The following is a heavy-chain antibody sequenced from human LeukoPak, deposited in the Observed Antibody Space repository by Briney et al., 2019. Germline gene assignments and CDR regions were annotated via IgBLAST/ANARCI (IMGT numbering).Heavy chain of an antibody. Sequence: ASVTVSCKASGYTFTSYGISWVRQAPGQGLEWMGWSSAYNGNTNYAQKLQGRVTMTTDTSTSTAYMELRSLRSDDTAVYYCARDPTIVVVPAAIPSWFDPWGQGTLVTVSS. V-gene: IGHV1-18*01. CDR2: SSAYNGNT. CDR1: GYTFTSYG. CDR3: ARDPTIVVVPAAIPSWFDP. D-gene: IGHD2-2*01. J-gene: IGHJ5*02.